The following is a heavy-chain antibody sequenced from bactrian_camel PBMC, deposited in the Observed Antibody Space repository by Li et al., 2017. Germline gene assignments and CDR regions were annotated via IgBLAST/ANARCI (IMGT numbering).Heavy chain of an antibody. D-gene: IGHD1*01. V-gene: IGHV3S32*01. J-gene: IGHJ4*01. CDR2: IYNTGGIT. CDR1: GYTYGSYC. Sequence: DVQLVESGGGSVEAGGSLRLSCTASGYTYGSYCMGWFRQSPGMEEEGVAIIYNTGGITYYADSVKGRFTISQDSAKNTLYLQMNSPKPEDSAMYYCAADLGPCQVRGRNLVPRPTTFGHWGQGTQVTVS. CDR3: AADLGPCQVRGRNLVPRPTTFGH.